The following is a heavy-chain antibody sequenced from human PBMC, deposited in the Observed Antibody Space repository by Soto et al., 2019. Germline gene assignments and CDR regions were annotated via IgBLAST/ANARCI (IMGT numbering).Heavy chain of an antibody. J-gene: IGHJ5*02. D-gene: IGHD6-13*01. V-gene: IGHV3-21*01. CDR3: TRDASRDSSARGWFDP. CDR1: GFTFRSFT. Sequence: AGGSLRLSCAASGFTFRSFTMNWVRQSPGKGLEWVSTISSNSAYIYYTDALRGRFTISRDNAKNSLHLQMNSLRAEDTAVYYCTRDASRDSSARGWFDPWGPGTLVTVSS. CDR2: ISSNSAYI.